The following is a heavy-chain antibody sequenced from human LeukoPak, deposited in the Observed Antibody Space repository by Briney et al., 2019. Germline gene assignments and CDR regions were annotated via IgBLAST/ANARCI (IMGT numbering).Heavy chain of an antibody. CDR2: ISHSGST. D-gene: IGHD3-16*02. J-gene: IGHJ3*02. CDR3: AREVITSYYDYVWGSYRGQAFDI. CDR1: GGSFSGYY. V-gene: IGHV4-34*01. Sequence: SETLSLTCAVYGGSFSGYYWSWIRQPPGKGLEWIGEISHSGSTNYNPSLKSRVTISVDTSKNQFSLKLSSVTAADTAVYYCAREVITSYYDYVWGSYRGQAFDIWGQGTLVTVSS.